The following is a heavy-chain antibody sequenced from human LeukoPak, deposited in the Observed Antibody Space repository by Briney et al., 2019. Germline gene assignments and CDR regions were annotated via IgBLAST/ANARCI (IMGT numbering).Heavy chain of an antibody. CDR3: VETPNYYYDSSGYLR. J-gene: IGHJ1*01. D-gene: IGHD3-22*01. CDR2: IHHSDGT. V-gene: IGHV4-39*07. CDR1: GASVSSQTYY. Sequence: SETLSLTCAVSGASVSSQTYYWGWVRQPPGTGLEWIGSIHHSDGTNHNPSLKSRVTISVDTSKNQFSLKLISVTVADTAVYYCVETPNYYYDSSGYLRWGQGTLVTVSS.